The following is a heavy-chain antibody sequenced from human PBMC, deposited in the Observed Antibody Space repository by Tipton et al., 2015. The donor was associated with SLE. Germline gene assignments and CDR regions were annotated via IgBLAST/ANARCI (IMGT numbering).Heavy chain of an antibody. CDR2: ISHSGST. CDR1: GGSFSGYY. J-gene: IGHJ4*02. CDR3: ARVAPSEVFDY. V-gene: IGHV4-34*01. Sequence: TLSLTCEVYGGSFSGYYWTWIRQPPGKGLEWIGEISHSGSTSHNPSLRSRVTISVDMSKNQVSLKLSSVTAADTAVYYCARVAPSEVFDYWGQGILVTVSS.